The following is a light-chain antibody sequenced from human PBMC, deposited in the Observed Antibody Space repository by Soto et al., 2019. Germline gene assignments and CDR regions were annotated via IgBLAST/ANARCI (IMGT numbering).Light chain of an antibody. CDR2: DAS. V-gene: IGKV3-11*01. CDR1: QTVSSY. J-gene: IGKJ4*01. Sequence: EIVLTQSPATLSLSPGERATLSCRASQTVSSYLAWYQQKPGQAPRLLIYDASNRATGIPARFSGSGSGTDFTLTISSLEPKDFAVNYCQQRHISPPTFGGGTKVEIK. CDR3: QQRHISPPT.